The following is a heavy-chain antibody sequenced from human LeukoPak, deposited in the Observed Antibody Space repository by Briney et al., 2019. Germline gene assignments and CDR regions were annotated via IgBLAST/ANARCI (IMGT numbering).Heavy chain of an antibody. V-gene: IGHV4-30-2*01. CDR1: GGSISSGGYS. D-gene: IGHD3-22*01. CDR2: IYHSGST. Sequence: PSETLSLTCAVSGGSISSGGYSWSWIRQPPGKGLEWIGYIYHSGSTYYNPSLKSRVTISVDRSKNQFSLKLSSVTAADTAVYYCARGTDDSSGYLSHWGQGTLVTVSS. CDR3: ARGTDDSSGYLSH. J-gene: IGHJ4*02.